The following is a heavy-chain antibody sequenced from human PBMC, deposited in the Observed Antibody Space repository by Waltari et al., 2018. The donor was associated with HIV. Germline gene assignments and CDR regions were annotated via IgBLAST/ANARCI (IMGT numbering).Heavy chain of an antibody. Sequence: QVHLEQWGTGLLRPSETLSLTCAVYGGSFSGYSWSWVRPAPGRGLELIGEVNHVGRTNYSPSLKGRVTVSVDTSKNQFSLTMRSVTAADTAVYYCARDSAPGLAVDDDDGEFFYYGLDVWGQGTTVTVSS. CDR2: VNHVGRT. V-gene: IGHV4-34*01. CDR3: ARDSAPGLAVDDDDGEFFYYGLDV. D-gene: IGHD6-19*01. CDR1: GGSFSGYS. J-gene: IGHJ6*01.